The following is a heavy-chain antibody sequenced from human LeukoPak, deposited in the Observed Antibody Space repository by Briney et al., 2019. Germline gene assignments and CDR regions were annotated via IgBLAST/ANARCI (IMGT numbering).Heavy chain of an antibody. Sequence: SETLSLTCTVSGGSISSYYWSWIRQPPGKGLEWIGYIYYSGSTNYNPSLKSRVTISVDTSKNQFSLKLSSVTAADTAVYYCARAHSSWIYYYYYMDVWGKGTTVTVSS. CDR3: ARAHSSWIYYYYYMDV. CDR1: GGSISSYY. J-gene: IGHJ6*03. D-gene: IGHD6-13*01. V-gene: IGHV4-59*01. CDR2: IYYSGST.